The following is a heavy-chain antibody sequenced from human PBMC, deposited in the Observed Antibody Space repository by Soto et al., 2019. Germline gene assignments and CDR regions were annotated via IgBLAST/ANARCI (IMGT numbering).Heavy chain of an antibody. J-gene: IGHJ4*02. V-gene: IGHV3-30*18. CDR2: ISNDGSNK. D-gene: IGHD2-15*01. CDR1: GFTFSSYG. CDR3: AKPRQITSLLLYYFDY. Sequence: QVQLVESGGGVVQPGRSLRLSCAASGFTFSSYGMHWVRQAPGKGLEWGAGISNDGSNKYYADSVKGRFTISRDNSKNTLYLQMNSLRAEDTAVYYCAKPRQITSLLLYYFDYWGQGTLVTVSS.